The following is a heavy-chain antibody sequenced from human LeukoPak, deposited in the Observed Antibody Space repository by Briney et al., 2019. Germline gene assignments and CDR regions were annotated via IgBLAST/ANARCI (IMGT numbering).Heavy chain of an antibody. CDR3: ARDPWSGELPFDY. V-gene: IGHV4-34*01. CDR1: GGFFSGYY. J-gene: IGHJ4*02. CDR2: INHSGST. D-gene: IGHD3-3*01. Sequence: SEILSLTCAVYGGFFSGYYWSWIRQPPGKGREWIGEINHSGSTNYNPPLKSRVTISVDTSKNQFSLKLRSVTAADTAVYYCARDPWSGELPFDYWGQGTLVTVSS.